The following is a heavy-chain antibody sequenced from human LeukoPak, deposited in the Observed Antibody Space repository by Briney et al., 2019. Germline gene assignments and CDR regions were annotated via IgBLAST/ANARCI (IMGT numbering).Heavy chain of an antibody. V-gene: IGHV3-23*01. Sequence: GASLRLSCAAAGFTFSSYAMSWARQAPGKGLEWVSAISGSGGSTYYADSVKGRFTISRDNSKNTLYLQMNSLRAEDTAVYYCAKDADVITGTTFPIDPWGQGTLVTVSS. CDR1: GFTFSSYA. D-gene: IGHD1-7*01. J-gene: IGHJ5*02. CDR2: ISGSGGST. CDR3: AKDADVITGTTFPIDP.